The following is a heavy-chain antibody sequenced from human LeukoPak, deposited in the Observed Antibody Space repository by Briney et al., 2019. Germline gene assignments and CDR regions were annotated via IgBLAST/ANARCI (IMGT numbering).Heavy chain of an antibody. Sequence: SETLSLTCTVSGGSISSYYWSWIRQPPGKGLEWIGYIYYSGSTNYNPSLKCRVTISVDTSKNQFSLKLSSVTAADTAVYYCARDLSAGHFDYWGQGTLVTVSS. CDR3: ARDLSAGHFDY. J-gene: IGHJ4*02. D-gene: IGHD6-19*01. CDR2: IYYSGST. V-gene: IGHV4-59*01. CDR1: GGSISSYY.